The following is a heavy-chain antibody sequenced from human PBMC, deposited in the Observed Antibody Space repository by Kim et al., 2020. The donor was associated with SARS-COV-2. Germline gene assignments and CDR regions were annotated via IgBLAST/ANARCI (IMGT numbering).Heavy chain of an antibody. D-gene: IGHD1-26*01. Sequence: YPGSVKGRFTNSRENAKNSLSLQMNSRRAGDTAVYYCARGFGGSYWYFDLWGRGTLVTVSS. CDR3: ARGFGGSYWYFDL. J-gene: IGHJ2*01. V-gene: IGHV3-13*01.